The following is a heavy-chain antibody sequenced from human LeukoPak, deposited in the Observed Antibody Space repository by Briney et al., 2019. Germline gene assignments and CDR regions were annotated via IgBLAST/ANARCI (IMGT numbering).Heavy chain of an antibody. Sequence: GGSLRLSCAASGFTFSSYEMNWVRQAPGKGLEWVSYISSSGSTIYYADSVKGRFTTSRDNAKNSLYLQMNSLRAEDTALYYCARARARPNSSGWLEYYYYYYYMDVWGKGTTVTVSS. J-gene: IGHJ6*03. V-gene: IGHV3-48*03. D-gene: IGHD6-19*01. CDR1: GFTFSSYE. CDR2: ISSSGSTI. CDR3: ARARARPNSSGWLEYYYYYYYMDV.